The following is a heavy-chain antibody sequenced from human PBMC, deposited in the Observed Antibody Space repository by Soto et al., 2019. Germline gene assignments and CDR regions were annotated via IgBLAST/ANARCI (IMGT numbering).Heavy chain of an antibody. J-gene: IGHJ1*01. Sequence: EVQLLESGGGLVHPGGSLRLSCAASGFTFDSYGMSWVRQAPGKGLEWVSAASASGGSTLYADSVKGRFTISRDNSKNTLYLQVDSLKSEDTAVYYCGKDNLGSSCHTPYFHDWGQGTLVIVSS. CDR1: GFTFDSYG. D-gene: IGHD2-15*01. CDR3: GKDNLGSSCHTPYFHD. CDR2: ASASGGST. V-gene: IGHV3-23*01.